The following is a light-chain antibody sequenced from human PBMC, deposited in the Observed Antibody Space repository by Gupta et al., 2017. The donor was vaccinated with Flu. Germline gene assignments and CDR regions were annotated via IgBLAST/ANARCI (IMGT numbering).Light chain of an antibody. Sequence: DIVMTPSPDSLAVSLGERATINCKSDQSILYISNNKNYLAWYQQKPGQPPKLLLAWASIRESGGPDRCGGSGSGKVCKRSSSSLQDEDGAVYSGQQYNRTPYTFGQGTKLQIK. CDR3: QQYNRTPYT. CDR2: WAS. CDR1: QSILYISNNKNY. J-gene: IGKJ2*01. V-gene: IGKV4-1*01.